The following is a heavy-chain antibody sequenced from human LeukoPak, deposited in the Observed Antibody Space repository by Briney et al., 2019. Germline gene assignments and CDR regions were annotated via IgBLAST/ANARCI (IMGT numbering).Heavy chain of an antibody. J-gene: IGHJ4*02. CDR3: ARAYQLLFVDTHFDY. V-gene: IGHV3-7*01. Sequence: GGSLRLPCAASGFSFSSYWMSWVRQAPGKGLEWVADIKQDGTEKYYVDSVKGRFTISRGNAKKSLYLQMNSLRAEDTAVYYCARAYQLLFVDTHFDYWGQGTLVTVSS. CDR1: GFSFSSYW. CDR2: IKQDGTEK. D-gene: IGHD2-2*01.